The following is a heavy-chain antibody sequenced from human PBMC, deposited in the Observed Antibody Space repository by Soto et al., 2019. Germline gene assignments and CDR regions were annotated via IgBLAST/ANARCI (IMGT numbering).Heavy chain of an antibody. V-gene: IGHV4-59*01. J-gene: IGHJ6*02. CDR2: IYYSRSS. CDR1: GGSISSYN. Sequence: SETLSLTCTVSGGSISSYNWSWLRQPPGKGLEWIGYIYYSRSSNYNPSLKSRVTISVDTSKNQFSLKLSSLTAADTAVYYCGTLGYCSGGSCPPGYYYGMDVWGQGTTVT. D-gene: IGHD2-15*01. CDR3: GTLGYCSGGSCPPGYYYGMDV.